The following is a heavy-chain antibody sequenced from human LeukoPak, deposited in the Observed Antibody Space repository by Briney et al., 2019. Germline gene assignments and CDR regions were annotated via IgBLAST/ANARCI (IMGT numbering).Heavy chain of an antibody. CDR2: ISGSGHTI. Sequence: PGGSLRLSCAASGFTFSSYEMNWVRQAPGKGLEWVSYISGSGHTIYYADSVKGRFTISRDNAKNSLYLQMNSLRAEDTAVYYCAREMTTVTSFDYWGQGTLVTVSS. J-gene: IGHJ4*02. V-gene: IGHV3-48*03. CDR1: GFTFSSYE. CDR3: AREMTTVTSFDY. D-gene: IGHD4-11*01.